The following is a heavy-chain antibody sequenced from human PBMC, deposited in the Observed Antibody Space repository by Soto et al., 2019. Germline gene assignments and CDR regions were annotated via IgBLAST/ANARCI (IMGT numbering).Heavy chain of an antibody. J-gene: IGHJ4*02. Sequence: QVQLQESGPGLVKPSETLSLTCAVSGDSISTYYCTSIRQPPGKGLESMSYLYDGRSANYKPSLKSRVTMAGDTSTNQCSLTMSSLTAADTAVYYCAIRSMAVVPEYWGQGTLVTVSS. D-gene: IGHD3-22*01. CDR1: GDSISTYY. V-gene: IGHV4-59*04. CDR3: AIRSMAVVPEY. CDR2: LYDGRSA.